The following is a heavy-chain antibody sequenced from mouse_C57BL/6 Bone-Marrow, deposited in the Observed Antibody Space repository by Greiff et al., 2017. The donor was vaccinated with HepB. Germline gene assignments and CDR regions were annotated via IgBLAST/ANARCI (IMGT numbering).Heavy chain of an antibody. D-gene: IGHD1-1*01. CDR3: ARMVRYPPWFAY. CDR1: GYTFTSYW. J-gene: IGHJ3*01. Sequence: VKLQQPGAELVKPGASVKLSCKASGYTFTSYWMQWVKQRPGQGLEWIGEIDPSDSYTNYNQKFKGKATLTVDTSSSTAYMQLSSLTSEDSAVYYCARMVRYPPWFAYWGQGTLVTVSA. CDR2: IDPSDSYT. V-gene: IGHV1-50*01.